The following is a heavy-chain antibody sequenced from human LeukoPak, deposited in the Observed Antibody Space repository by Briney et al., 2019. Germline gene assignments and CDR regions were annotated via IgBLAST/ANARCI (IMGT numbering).Heavy chain of an antibody. Sequence: PAGSLRLSCAASGFTFSSYAMNWVRQAPGKGLEWVSAISGSGGSTPYADSVNGRFTISRDNSKNMVYMQMNSLRVEDTAVYYCAKDGLSGSGSYSWGKMDVWGKGTTVTVSS. D-gene: IGHD3-10*01. CDR3: AKDGLSGSGSYSWGKMDV. CDR2: ISGSGGST. CDR1: GFTFSSYA. J-gene: IGHJ6*04. V-gene: IGHV3-23*01.